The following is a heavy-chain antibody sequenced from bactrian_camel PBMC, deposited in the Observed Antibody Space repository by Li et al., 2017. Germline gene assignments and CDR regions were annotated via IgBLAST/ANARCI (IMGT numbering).Heavy chain of an antibody. CDR1: GLSVSDFS. J-gene: IGHJ4*01. D-gene: IGHD2*01. CDR2: IDTDGST. V-gene: IGHV3S26*01. Sequence: HVQLVESGGGSVQAGGSLRLSCAPSGLSVSDFSMAWFRQSPGKEREGVATIDTDGSTRYADSVKGRFTLSKDNAKNTLYLQMNSLKPEDSAMYYCAADLARYCGAFSGFFARASWGQGTQVTVS. CDR3: AADLARYCGAFSGFFARAS.